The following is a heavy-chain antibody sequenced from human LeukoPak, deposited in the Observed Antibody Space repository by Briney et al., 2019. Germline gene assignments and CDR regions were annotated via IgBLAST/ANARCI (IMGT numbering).Heavy chain of an antibody. V-gene: IGHV3-30*07. J-gene: IGHJ4*02. D-gene: IGHD3-22*01. Sequence: GGSLRLSCAASGFTFSSYAMHWVRQAPGKGLEWVAVISYDRSNKYYADSVKGRFTISRDNSKNTLYLQMNSLRAEDTAVYYCAKDLFPTPRTMIVVVIYGRFDYWGQGTLVTVSS. CDR1: GFTFSSYA. CDR3: AKDLFPTPRTMIVVVIYGRFDY. CDR2: ISYDRSNK.